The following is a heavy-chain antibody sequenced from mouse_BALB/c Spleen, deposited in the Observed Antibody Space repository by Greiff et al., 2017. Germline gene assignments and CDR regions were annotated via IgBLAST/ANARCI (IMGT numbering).Heavy chain of an antibody. CDR2: IWSGGST. J-gene: IGHJ4*01. CDR3: AKIYYYAMDY. V-gene: IGHV2-2*02. CDR1: GFSLTSYG. Sequence: VQRVESGPGLVQPSQSLSITCTVSGFSLTSYGVHWVRQSPGKGLEWLGVIWSGGSTDYNAAFISRLSISKDNSKSQVFFKMNSLQANDTAIYYCAKIYYYAMDYWGQGTSVTVSS.